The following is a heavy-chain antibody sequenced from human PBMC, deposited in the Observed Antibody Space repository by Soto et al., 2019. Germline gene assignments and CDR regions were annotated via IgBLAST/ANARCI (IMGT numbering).Heavy chain of an antibody. CDR2: TSYDGNNK. CDR3: ARWRTTGGFYL. V-gene: IGHV3-30*19. J-gene: IGHJ5*02. CDR1: GFRFKSFV. D-gene: IGHD3-10*01. Sequence: QVQLVESGGGVVQPGTSLRLSCAASGFRFKSFVMHWVLQAPGKGLEWVAFTSYDGNNKDYGDSVKGRFTVSRDNSQNNLPLQMDFLRQEDTALYYCARWRTTGGFYLWGQGTLVSAS.